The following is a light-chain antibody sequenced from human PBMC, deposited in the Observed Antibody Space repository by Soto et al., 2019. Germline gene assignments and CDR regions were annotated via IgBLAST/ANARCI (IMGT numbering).Light chain of an antibody. Sequence: DIGMTQSPDSLAVSLGERATINCKSSQSVLSSFNDKNDLAWYQQKPGQPPKLLIFWASTREFGVPDRFSGSGSGTDFTLTISSLQAEDVAVYYCQQYYSTPFTFGPGTKVDIK. CDR2: WAS. V-gene: IGKV4-1*01. J-gene: IGKJ3*01. CDR1: QSVLSSFNDKND. CDR3: QQYYSTPFT.